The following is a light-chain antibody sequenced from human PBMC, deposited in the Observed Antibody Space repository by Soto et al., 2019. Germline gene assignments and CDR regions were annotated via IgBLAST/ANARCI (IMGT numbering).Light chain of an antibody. V-gene: IGKV1-5*03. CDR2: KAS. Sequence: DTQMTQSPSTLSASVGDRVTITCRASQSISSWLAWYQHKPGKAPKLLIYKASSLESGVPSRFSGSGSGTEFTLTISSLQTDDFAPYYCQQYNGFPFTFGPGTKVDI. CDR3: QQYNGFPFT. CDR1: QSISSW. J-gene: IGKJ3*01.